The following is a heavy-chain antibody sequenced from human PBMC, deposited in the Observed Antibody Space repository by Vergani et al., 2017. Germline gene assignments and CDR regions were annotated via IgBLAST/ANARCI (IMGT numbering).Heavy chain of an antibody. CDR3: ARSQRWILTMPNQFDY. Sequence: EVQLVESGGGLVKPGGSLRLSCAASGFTFSNAWMSWVRQAPGKGLEWVSAISGSGGSTYYADSVKGRFTISRDNSKNTLYLQMNSLRAEDTAVYYCARSQRWILTMPNQFDYWGQGTLVTVSS. CDR1: GFTFSNAW. D-gene: IGHD2/OR15-2a*01. V-gene: IGHV3-23*04. J-gene: IGHJ4*02. CDR2: ISGSGGST.